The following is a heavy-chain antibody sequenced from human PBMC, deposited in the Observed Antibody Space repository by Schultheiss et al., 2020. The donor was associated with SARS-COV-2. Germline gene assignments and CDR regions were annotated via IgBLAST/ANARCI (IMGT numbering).Heavy chain of an antibody. CDR3: VRDFRPYSFDS. CDR2: IWSEGFTK. V-gene: IGHV3-33*08. Sequence: GGSLRLSCAASGFTFSSYSMNWVRQAPGKGLEWVAVIWSEGFTKSYADSVKGRFTVSRDNSRNVVYLHMSRLRVDDTAMYYCVRDFRPYSFDSWGQGTRVTVSS. CDR1: GFTFSSYS. J-gene: IGHJ4*02. D-gene: IGHD1-26*01.